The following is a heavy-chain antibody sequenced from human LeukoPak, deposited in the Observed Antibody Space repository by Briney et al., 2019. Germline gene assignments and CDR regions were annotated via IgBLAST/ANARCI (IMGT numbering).Heavy chain of an antibody. V-gene: IGHV3-23*01. CDR3: AKGRRYVPFGDAFDI. D-gene: IGHD3-16*01. CDR2: ISGSGGST. CDR1: RFTFITYA. Sequence: GGSLRLSCAASRFTFITYAMNWVRQAPGKGLEWVSAISGSGGSTYFADSVKGRFTISRDNSKNTLYLQMNSLRAEDTAVYYCAKGRRYVPFGDAFDIWGQGTMVTVSS. J-gene: IGHJ3*02.